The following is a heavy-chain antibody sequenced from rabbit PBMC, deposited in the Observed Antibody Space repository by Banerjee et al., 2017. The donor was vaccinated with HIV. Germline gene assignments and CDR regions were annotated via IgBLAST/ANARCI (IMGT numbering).Heavy chain of an antibody. CDR3: ARDLAGVIGWNFNL. Sequence: EESGGDLVKPEGSLTLTCTASGFSFSSNYWLCWVRQAPGKGLEWIACIGAASTYYATWAKGRFTISKTSSTTVALQMTSLTAADTATYFCARDLAGVIGWNFNLWGPGTLVTVS. D-gene: IGHD4-1*01. J-gene: IGHJ4*01. CDR2: IGAAST. V-gene: IGHV1S45*01. CDR1: GFSFSSNYW.